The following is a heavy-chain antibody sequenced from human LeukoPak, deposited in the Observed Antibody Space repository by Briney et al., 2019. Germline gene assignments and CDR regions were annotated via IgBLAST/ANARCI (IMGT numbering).Heavy chain of an antibody. V-gene: IGHV1-18*01. J-gene: IGHJ4*02. CDR2: ISAYNGNT. Sequence: ASVKVSCKASGYTFTSYGISWVRQAPGQGLEWMGWISAYNGNTNYVQKLQGRVTMTTDTSTSTAYMELRSLRSDDTAVYYCARNRERMVVPAAINYFDYWGQGTLVTISS. CDR3: ARNRERMVVPAAINYFDY. D-gene: IGHD2-2*01. CDR1: GYTFTSYG.